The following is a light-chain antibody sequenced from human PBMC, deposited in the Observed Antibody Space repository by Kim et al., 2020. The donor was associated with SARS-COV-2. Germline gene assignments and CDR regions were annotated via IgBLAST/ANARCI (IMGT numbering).Light chain of an antibody. Sequence: ASVGDRVTITCRASQSIDIWLALYQQVPGKAPKLLIYQASSLESDVPSRFSGSGSGTEFTLTISSLQPDDFATYYCQQYRSHWTFGQGTKVDIK. J-gene: IGKJ1*01. V-gene: IGKV1-5*03. CDR2: QAS. CDR1: QSIDIW. CDR3: QQYRSHWT.